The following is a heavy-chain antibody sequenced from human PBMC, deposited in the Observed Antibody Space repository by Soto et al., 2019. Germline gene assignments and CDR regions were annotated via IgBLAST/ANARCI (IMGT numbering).Heavy chain of an antibody. V-gene: IGHV3-23*01. J-gene: IGHJ4*02. Sequence: GGSLRLSCAASGFRFSSYAMSWVRQAPGKGLEWVSVITSSSDRTYFADSVKGRFTISRDNSKNTLYLQLNRLRAEDTATYYCTTGPVISGDYWGQGTLVTV. CDR1: GFRFSSYA. CDR2: ITSSSDRT. D-gene: IGHD3-10*01. CDR3: TTGPVISGDY.